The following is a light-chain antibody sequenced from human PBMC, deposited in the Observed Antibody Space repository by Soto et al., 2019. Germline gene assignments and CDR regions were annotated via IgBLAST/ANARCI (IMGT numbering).Light chain of an antibody. Sequence: EIVMTQSPATLSVSPGVGATLSCRAIQTFGRKLVWYQQKPGQGPRLLIYDASTRATGIPARFSGSGSGTEFTLTISSLQSEDVTVYYCQQYYNWPLTFGGGTKVEIK. V-gene: IGKV3-15*01. CDR2: DAS. CDR3: QQYYNWPLT. J-gene: IGKJ4*01. CDR1: QTFGRK.